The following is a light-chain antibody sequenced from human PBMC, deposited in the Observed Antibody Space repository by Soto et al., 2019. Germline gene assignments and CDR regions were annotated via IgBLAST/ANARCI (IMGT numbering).Light chain of an antibody. CDR2: AAS. V-gene: IGKV1-39*01. CDR3: QQICPSLPHT. CDR1: QSISSH. J-gene: IGKJ3*01. Sequence: DIAMTQSPSSLSASVGDRVTITCRASQSISSHLNWYQHKPGAAPKLLIYAASTLHTGVPSRFSGSGARTDFTLTISSLQPEDFATYFCQQICPSLPHTFGPGTKVDIK.